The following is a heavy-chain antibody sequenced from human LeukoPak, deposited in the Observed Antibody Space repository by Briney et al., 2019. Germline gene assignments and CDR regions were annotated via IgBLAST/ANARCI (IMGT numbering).Heavy chain of an antibody. CDR3: ARVGSSSSVAFDI. D-gene: IGHD6-6*01. V-gene: IGHV4-39*07. CDR1: GGSISSSSYY. CDR2: IYYSGST. Sequence: SETLSLTCTVSGGSISSSSYYWGWIRQPPGKGLEWIGSIYYSGSTYYNPSLKSRVTISVDTSKNQFSLKLSSVTAADTAVYYCARVGSSSSVAFDIWGQGTMVTVSS. J-gene: IGHJ3*02.